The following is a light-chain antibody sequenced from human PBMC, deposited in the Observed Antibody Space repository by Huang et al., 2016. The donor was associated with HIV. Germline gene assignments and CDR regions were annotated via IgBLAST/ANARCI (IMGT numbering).Light chain of an antibody. V-gene: IGKV3D-20*01. CDR3: QQYGSSSYT. J-gene: IGKJ2*01. CDR2: AAS. Sequence: EIVLTQSPASLSLSPGERARLSCGASQSVSSRYFAWFQKKPGLPPRLVIYAASVRAPCIPDRFSGGGSGTDFTLTISRLEPEDFAVYYCQQYGSSSYTFGQGTKLEIK. CDR1: QSVSSRY.